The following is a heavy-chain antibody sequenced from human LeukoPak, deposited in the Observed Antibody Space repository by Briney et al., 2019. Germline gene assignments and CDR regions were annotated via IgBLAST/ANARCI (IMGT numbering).Heavy chain of an antibody. CDR3: ARDSFHYYGMDV. Sequence: GGSLRLSCVASGFSFSSHEMNWVRQVPGKGLEWVSYVSNTERTTRYADSVKGRFTISRDNAKNSLYLQMNSLRAEDTAVYYCARDSFHYYGMDVWGQGTTVTVSS. CDR2: VSNTERTT. J-gene: IGHJ6*02. CDR1: GFSFSSHE. V-gene: IGHV3-48*03.